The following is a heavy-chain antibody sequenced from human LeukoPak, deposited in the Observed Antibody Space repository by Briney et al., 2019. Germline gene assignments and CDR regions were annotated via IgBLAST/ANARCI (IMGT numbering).Heavy chain of an antibody. CDR2: ISSTSSHT. CDR1: GLTFSDYY. V-gene: IGHV3-11*03. CDR3: ASGNRGCKTNCDYFDH. D-gene: IGHD1-1*01. Sequence: GGSLRLSCAASGLTFSDYYMSWIRQAPGRGLEWVSYISSTSSHTNYADSVKGRFTISRDNAKNSLYLQMNTLRAEDTAVYYCASGNRGCKTNCDYFDHWGQGTLVTVSS. J-gene: IGHJ4*02.